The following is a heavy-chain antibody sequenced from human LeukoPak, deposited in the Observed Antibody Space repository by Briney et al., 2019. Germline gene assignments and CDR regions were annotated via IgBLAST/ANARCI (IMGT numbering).Heavy chain of an antibody. J-gene: IGHJ3*02. V-gene: IGHV4-38-2*02. D-gene: IGHD2-2*01. CDR2: IYHSGST. CDR3: ARDPRSKAFDI. Sequence: PSETLSLTCTDSGYSISSGYYWGWIRQPPGKGLEWIGSIYHSGSTYYNPSLKSRVTISVDTSKNQFSLKLSSVTAADTAVYYCARDPRSKAFDIWGQGTMVTVSS. CDR1: GYSISSGYY.